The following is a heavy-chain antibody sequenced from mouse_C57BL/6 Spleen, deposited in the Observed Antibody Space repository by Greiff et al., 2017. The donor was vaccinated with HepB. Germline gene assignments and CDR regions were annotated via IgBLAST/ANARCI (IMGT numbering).Heavy chain of an antibody. CDR3: ARPFYYYGSSYWYFDV. Sequence: QVQLQQPGAELVKPGASVKLSCKASGYTFTSYWMHWVKQRPGQGLEWIGMIHPNSGSTNYNEKFKSKATLTVDKSSSTAYMQLSSLTSEDSAVYYCARPFYYYGSSYWYFDVWGTGTTVTVSP. J-gene: IGHJ1*03. CDR1: GYTFTSYW. D-gene: IGHD1-1*01. CDR2: IHPNSGST. V-gene: IGHV1-64*01.